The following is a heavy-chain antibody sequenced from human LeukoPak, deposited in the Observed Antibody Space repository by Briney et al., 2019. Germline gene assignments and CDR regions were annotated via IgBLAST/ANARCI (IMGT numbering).Heavy chain of an antibody. Sequence: PGGSLRLSCAASGFTFSSYEMNWVRQAPGKGLEWLSYISSGGDSIYYADSVKGRFTISRDNSKNTLYLQMNSLRAEDTAVYYCARGPSGYHNTGGQGTLVTVSS. J-gene: IGHJ4*02. CDR1: GFTFSSYE. CDR2: ISSGGDSI. CDR3: ARGPSGYHNT. D-gene: IGHD5-12*01. V-gene: IGHV3-48*03.